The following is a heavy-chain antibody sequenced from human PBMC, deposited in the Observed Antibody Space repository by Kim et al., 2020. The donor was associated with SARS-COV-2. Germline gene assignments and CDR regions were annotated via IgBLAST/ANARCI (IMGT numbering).Heavy chain of an antibody. J-gene: IGHJ5*02. Sequence: GGSLRLSCAASGFTFSSYSMNWVRQAPGKGLEWVSSISSSSSYIYYADSVKGRFTISRDNAKNSLYLQMNSLRAEDTAVYYCASSADIVVVVAAIPNWFDPWGQGTLVTVSS. D-gene: IGHD2-15*01. V-gene: IGHV3-21*01. CDR2: ISSSSSYI. CDR3: ASSADIVVVVAAIPNWFDP. CDR1: GFTFSSYS.